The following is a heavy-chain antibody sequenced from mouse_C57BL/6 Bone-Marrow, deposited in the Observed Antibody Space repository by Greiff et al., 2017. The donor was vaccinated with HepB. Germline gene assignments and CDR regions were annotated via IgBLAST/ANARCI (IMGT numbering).Heavy chain of an antibody. CDR2: FHPYNDDT. V-gene: IGHV1-47*01. D-gene: IGHD1-1*01. CDR1: GYTFTTYP. J-gene: IGHJ3*01. CDR3: ARALYYYGSSPWFAY. Sequence: VQLVESGAELVKPGASVKMSCKASGYTFTTYPIEWMKQNHGKSLEWIGNFHPYNDDTKYNEKFKGKATLTVEKSSSTVYLELSRLTSDDSAVYYCARALYYYGSSPWFAYWGQGTLVTVSA.